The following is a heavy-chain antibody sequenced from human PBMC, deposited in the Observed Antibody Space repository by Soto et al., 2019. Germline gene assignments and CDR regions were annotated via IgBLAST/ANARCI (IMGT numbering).Heavy chain of an antibody. CDR3: ARDDPVVAATPGALDI. CDR1: GGTFSSYA. J-gene: IGHJ3*02. D-gene: IGHD2-15*01. V-gene: IGHV1-69*13. CDR2: IIPIFGTA. Sequence: SVKVSCKASGGTFSSYAISWVRQAPGQGLEWMGGIIPIFGTANYAQKFQGRVTITADESTSTAYMELSSLRSEDTAVYYCARDDPVVAATPGALDIWGQGTMVTVSS.